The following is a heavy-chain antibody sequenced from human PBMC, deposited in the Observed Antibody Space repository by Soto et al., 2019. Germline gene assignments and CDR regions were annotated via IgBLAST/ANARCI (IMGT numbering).Heavy chain of an antibody. CDR2: ITADGGT. J-gene: IGHJ3*02. CDR1: GFTVSSHA. V-gene: IGHV3-23*01. CDR3: APHVSCSGGSCQYDAFDI. D-gene: IGHD2-15*01. Sequence: EVQVLESGGGLVQPGGSLRLSCEGSGFTVSSHAMTWIRQAPGKGPEWVSTITADGGTYYADSVKGRFAMSRDTSESTLYLQMNSLGAEDTAAYYCAPHVSCSGGSCQYDAFDIRGQGTMVTVSS.